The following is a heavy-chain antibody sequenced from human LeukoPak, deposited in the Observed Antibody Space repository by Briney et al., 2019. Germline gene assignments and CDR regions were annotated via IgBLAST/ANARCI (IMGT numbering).Heavy chain of an antibody. J-gene: IGHJ4*02. D-gene: IGHD3-22*01. CDR2: IYSGGST. CDR1: GFTVSSNY. CDR3: AKDHLAGYYDSSGYPPAFDY. V-gene: IGHV3-53*01. Sequence: PGGSLRLSFAASGFTVSSNYMTWVRQAPGKGLEWLSVIYSGGSTYYADSVKGRFTISRDNSKNTLYLQMNSLRAEDTAVYYCAKDHLAGYYDSSGYPPAFDYWGQGTLVTVSS.